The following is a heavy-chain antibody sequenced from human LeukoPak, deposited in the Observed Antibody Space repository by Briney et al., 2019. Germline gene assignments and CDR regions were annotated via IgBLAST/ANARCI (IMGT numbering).Heavy chain of an antibody. CDR2: ISYDGSNK. D-gene: IGHD3-3*01. Sequence: GRSLRLSCAASEFTFSSYAMHWVRQAPGKGLEWVAVISYDGSNKYYADSVKGRFTISRDNSKNTLYLQMNSLRAEDTAVYYCARDLYDFWSGYYRLFYYYYGMDVWGQGTTVTVSS. V-gene: IGHV3-30-3*01. CDR1: EFTFSSYA. CDR3: ARDLYDFWSGYYRLFYYYYGMDV. J-gene: IGHJ6*02.